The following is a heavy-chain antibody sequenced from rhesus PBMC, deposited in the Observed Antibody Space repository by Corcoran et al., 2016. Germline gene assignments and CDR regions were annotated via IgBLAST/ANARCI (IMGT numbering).Heavy chain of an antibody. CDR2: LYGSGGST. CDR3: ARDSEYYNIWTGYHFDY. J-gene: IGHJ4*01. V-gene: IGHV4S7*01. Sequence: QVQLQESGPGLVKPPATLSLTCAVSGGSISDSYYWSWIRPPPGMDLEWIGSLYGSGGSTYSNPSLKRRVTISTNTSKNQFSLKLSSVTAADTAVYYCARDSEYYNIWTGYHFDYWGQGVLVTVSS. CDR1: GGSISDSYY. D-gene: IGHD3-3*01.